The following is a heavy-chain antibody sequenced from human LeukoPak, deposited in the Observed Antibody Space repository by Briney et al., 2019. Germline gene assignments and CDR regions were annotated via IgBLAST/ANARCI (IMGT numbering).Heavy chain of an antibody. J-gene: IGHJ4*02. CDR1: GGSISSYY. CDR2: IYYSGST. D-gene: IGHD2-15*01. V-gene: IGHV4-59*12. CDR3: ARGEVVVVVAATLSHFDY. Sequence: SETLSLTCTVSGGSISSYYWSWIRQPPGKGLEWIGYIYYSGSTNYNPSLKSRVTISVDTSKNQFSLKLSSVTAADTAVYYCARGEVVVVVAATLSHFDYWGQGTLVTVSS.